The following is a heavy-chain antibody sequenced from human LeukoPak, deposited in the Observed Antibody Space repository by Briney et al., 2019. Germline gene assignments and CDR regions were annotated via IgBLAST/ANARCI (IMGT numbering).Heavy chain of an antibody. CDR1: GGSISSYY. Sequence: PSETLSLTCTVSGGSISSYYWSWIRQPPGKGLEWIGYIYYSGSTKYKPTLKSRVTISVDTSKNQFSLKLSSVTAADTAVYYCARGRFLDAFDIWGQGTMVTVSS. CDR2: IYYSGST. V-gene: IGHV4-59*01. D-gene: IGHD3-3*01. J-gene: IGHJ3*02. CDR3: ARGRFLDAFDI.